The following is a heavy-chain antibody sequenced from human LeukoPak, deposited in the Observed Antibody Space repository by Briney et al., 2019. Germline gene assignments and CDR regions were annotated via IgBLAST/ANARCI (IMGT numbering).Heavy chain of an antibody. CDR3: AKILGQYSGSYLDY. D-gene: IGHD1-26*01. CDR2: IRYDGSNK. J-gene: IGHJ4*02. CDR1: GFTFSSYG. V-gene: IGHV3-30*02. Sequence: GGSLRLSCAASGFTFSSYGMHWVRQAPGKGLEWVAFIRYDGSNKYYADSVKGRFTISRDNSKNTLYLQMNSLRAEDTAVYYCAKILGQYSGSYLDYWGQGTLVTVSS.